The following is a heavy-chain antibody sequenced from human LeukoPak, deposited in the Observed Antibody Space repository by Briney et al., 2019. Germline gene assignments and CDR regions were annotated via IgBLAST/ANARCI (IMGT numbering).Heavy chain of an antibody. CDR3: ARDRRHSHSGFDY. J-gene: IGHJ4*02. CDR1: GFTFSSYA. Sequence: PGGSLRLSCAASGFTFSSYAMHWVRQAPGKGLEWVSSITSTSTYIYYADSVKGRFTISRDNAQNSLYLQMNSLRAEDTAVYYCARDRRHSHSGFDYWGQGTLVTVSS. CDR2: ITSTSTYI. V-gene: IGHV3-21*01. D-gene: IGHD5-18*01.